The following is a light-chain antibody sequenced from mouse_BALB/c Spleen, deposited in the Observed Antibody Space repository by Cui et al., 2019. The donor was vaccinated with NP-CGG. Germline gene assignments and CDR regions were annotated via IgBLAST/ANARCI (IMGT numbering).Light chain of an antibody. CDR2: GTN. CDR3: ALCYSNHWV. J-gene: IGLJ1*01. CDR1: TGAVTTSNY. V-gene: IGLV1*01. Sequence: QAVVTQESALITSPGETVTLTCRSSTGAVTTSNYANWVQEKPDHLFTGLIGGTNNRAPGVPARFSGSLIGDKAALTITGAQTEDEAIYFCALCYSNHWVFGGGTKLTVL.